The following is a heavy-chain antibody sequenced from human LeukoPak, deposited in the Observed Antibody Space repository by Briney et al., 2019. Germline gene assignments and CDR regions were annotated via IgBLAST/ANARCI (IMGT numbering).Heavy chain of an antibody. J-gene: IGHJ4*02. V-gene: IGHV4-34*01. Sequence: SETLSLTCAVYGGSFGGYYWSWIRQPPGKGLEWIGEINHSGSTNYNPSLKSRVTISVDTSKNQFSLKLSSVTAADTAVYYCATRGGYCSGGSCYHFDYWGQGTLVTVSS. CDR3: ATRGGYCSGGSCYHFDY. D-gene: IGHD2-15*01. CDR1: GGSFGGYY. CDR2: INHSGST.